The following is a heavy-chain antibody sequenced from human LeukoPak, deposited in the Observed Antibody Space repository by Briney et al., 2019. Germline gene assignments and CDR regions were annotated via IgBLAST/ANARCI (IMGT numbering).Heavy chain of an antibody. CDR1: VFTFGSYT. J-gene: IGHJ4*02. CDR3: AQGGDYFDTSGYYYEGYFDY. D-gene: IGHD3-22*01. V-gene: IGHV3-23*01. Sequence: GGSLRLSCAASVFTFGSYTMSWVRQAPGKGLEWVSAISGRDGSTYYADSVKGRFSISRDNSKNTVSLQMDSLRAEDTAQYYCAQGGDYFDTSGYYYEGYFDYWGQGTLVTVSS. CDR2: ISGRDGST.